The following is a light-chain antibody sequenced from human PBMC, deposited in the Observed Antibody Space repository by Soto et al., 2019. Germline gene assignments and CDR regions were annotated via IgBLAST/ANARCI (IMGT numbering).Light chain of an antibody. Sequence: AIQMTQSPSSLSASVGDRVTITCRASQGIRSDLAWYQKKSGKAPKLLIYAASSLQSGVPSRFSGSGFGSDFTLTISSLQPEDFATYYCLQYYGYPRTFGQGTSVEI. CDR1: QGIRSD. CDR2: AAS. V-gene: IGKV1-6*01. J-gene: IGKJ1*01. CDR3: LQYYGYPRT.